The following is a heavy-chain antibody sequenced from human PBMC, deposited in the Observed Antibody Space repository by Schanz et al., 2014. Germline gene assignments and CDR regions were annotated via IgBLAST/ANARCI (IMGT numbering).Heavy chain of an antibody. V-gene: IGHV3-48*01. D-gene: IGHD1-1*01. Sequence: EVQLLESGGGLVQPGGSLRLSCAASGITFSSHSFNWVRQAPGKGLEWISYITYNGGTIYYADSVKGRFTISRDNAKNSLYLEMNSLRAEDTALYYCARDRRNADLDYWGQGTLVTASS. CDR2: ITYNGGTI. J-gene: IGHJ4*02. CDR1: GITFSSHS. CDR3: ARDRRNADLDY.